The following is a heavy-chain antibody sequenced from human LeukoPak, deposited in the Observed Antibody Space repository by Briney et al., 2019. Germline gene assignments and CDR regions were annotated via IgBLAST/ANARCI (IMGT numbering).Heavy chain of an antibody. CDR3: ARDHPAGIRMDV. D-gene: IGHD2-21*01. Sequence: ASVKVSCKASGYTFTSYGISWVRQAPGQGLEWMGWISAYNGNTKYAQKLQGRVTMTTGTSTSTAYMELRRLRSDDTAVYYCARDHPAGIRMDVWGQGTTVTVSS. J-gene: IGHJ6*02. CDR1: GYTFTSYG. V-gene: IGHV1-18*01. CDR2: ISAYNGNT.